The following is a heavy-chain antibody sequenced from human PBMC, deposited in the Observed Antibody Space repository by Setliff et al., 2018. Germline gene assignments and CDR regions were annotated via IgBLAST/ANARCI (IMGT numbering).Heavy chain of an antibody. CDR2: INPNSGGR. D-gene: IGHD3-9*01. Sequence: ASVKVSCKTSGYTFTGYFIHWVRQAPRQGLEWLGWINPNSGGREYAEAFQGRVTMTGDTSIRTAFMELSGLTSDDTAVYYCAGPFDVGPYPRPIDGLDLWGQGTRVTVSS. J-gene: IGHJ3*01. V-gene: IGHV1-2*02. CDR3: AGPFDVGPYPRPIDGLDL. CDR1: GYTFTGYF.